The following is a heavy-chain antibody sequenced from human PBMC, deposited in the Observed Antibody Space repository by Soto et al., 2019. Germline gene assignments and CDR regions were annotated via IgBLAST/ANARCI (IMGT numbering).Heavy chain of an antibody. CDR3: SRDSGLSPVDAFDI. V-gene: IGHV3-23*01. CDR1: GFMFSTFA. CDR2: ISGSSDTI. J-gene: IGHJ3*02. Sequence: GGSLRLSCSTSGFMFSTFAMSWVRQAPGKGLEWVSHISGSSDTIFYSESVKGRFTISRDNSKNTLYLELNSLRVEDTALYYCSRDSGLSPVDAFDIWGQGTMVTVSS. D-gene: IGHD1-26*01.